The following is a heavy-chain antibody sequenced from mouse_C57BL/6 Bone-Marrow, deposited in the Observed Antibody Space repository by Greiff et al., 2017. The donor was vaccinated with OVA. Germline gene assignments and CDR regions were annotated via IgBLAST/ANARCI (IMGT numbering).Heavy chain of an antibody. D-gene: IGHD1-1*01. CDR3: AGGPYYYGSSYPWYFDV. CDR2: ITHSGET. J-gene: IGHJ1*03. Sequence: VQGVESGPGLVKPSQSLFLTCSITGFPITSGYYWIWIRQSPGKPLEWMGYITHSGETFYNPSLQSPISITRETSKNQFFLQLNSVTTEDTAMSYCAGGPYYYGSSYPWYFDVWGTGTTVTVSS. V-gene: IGHV12-3*01. CDR1: GFPITSGYY.